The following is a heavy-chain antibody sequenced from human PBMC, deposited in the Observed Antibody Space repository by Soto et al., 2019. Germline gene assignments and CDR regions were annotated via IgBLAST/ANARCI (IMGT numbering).Heavy chain of an antibody. CDR2: ISGSGGGT. D-gene: IGHD2-15*01. J-gene: IGHJ5*02. Sequence: GGSLRLGCAASGFTFSGYARSWVRQAPGKGLEWVSSISGSGGGTYYADSVKGRFTISRDNSKNALSLQMNSLRPEDTAVYYCAKVQATHWWWFDPWGQGTLVTVSS. CDR3: AKVQATHWWWFDP. V-gene: IGHV3-23*01. CDR1: GFTFSGYA.